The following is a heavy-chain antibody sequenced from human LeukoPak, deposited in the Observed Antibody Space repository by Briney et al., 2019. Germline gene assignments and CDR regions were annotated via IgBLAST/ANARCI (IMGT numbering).Heavy chain of an antibody. CDR1: GGSISSYY. D-gene: IGHD1-26*01. CDR3: ARGGNYWPQWWFDP. Sequence: SETLSLTCTVSGGSISSYYWSWIRQPPGRGLEWIGYIYYSGSTSYNPSLKSRVTMSLDASKNQFSLELNSVTPADTAVYYCARGGNYWPQWWFDPWGRGTLVSVSS. J-gene: IGHJ5*02. CDR2: IYYSGST. V-gene: IGHV4-59*01.